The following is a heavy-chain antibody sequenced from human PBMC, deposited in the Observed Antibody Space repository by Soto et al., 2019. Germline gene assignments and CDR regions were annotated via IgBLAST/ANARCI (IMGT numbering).Heavy chain of an antibody. CDR2: INPNSGDT. Sequence: VKVSCQASWFTFTSHGISWGAQAPGEGLEWMGWINPNSGDTDFAQKFQGRLTMTRDTSISTVYMELNSLRSDDTGVYYCARDFTTHSHGMDVRGQGTAVTV. V-gene: IGHV1-2*02. J-gene: IGHJ6*02. D-gene: IGHD1-1*01. CDR3: ARDFTTHSHGMDV. CDR1: WFTFTSHG.